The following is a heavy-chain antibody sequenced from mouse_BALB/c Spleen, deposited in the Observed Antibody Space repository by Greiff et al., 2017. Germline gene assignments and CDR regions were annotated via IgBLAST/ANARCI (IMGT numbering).Heavy chain of an antibody. Sequence: VLLVESGPGLVAPSQSLSITCTVSGFSFSSYSVHWVRQPPGKGLEWLGMIWGGGSTDYNSALKSRLSISKDNSKSQVVLKMNSLQTDDTAMYYGGRYGYGAMDYWGQGTSVTVSS. V-gene: IGHV2-6-4*01. CDR1: GFSFSSYS. CDR3: GRYGYGAMDY. D-gene: IGHD1-2*01. J-gene: IGHJ4*01. CDR2: IWGGGST.